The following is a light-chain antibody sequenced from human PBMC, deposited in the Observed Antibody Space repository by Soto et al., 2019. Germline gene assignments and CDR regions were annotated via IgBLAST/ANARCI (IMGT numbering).Light chain of an antibody. CDR3: SSSTSSSTLV. J-gene: IGLJ2*01. V-gene: IGLV2-18*02. CDR1: SSDIGRFNR. Sequence: QSVLTQPPSVSGSPGQSVTISCTGTSSDIGRFNRVSWYQQPPGAAPKLIIYEVSNRPSGVPDRFSGSKSGNTASLTISGLQAEDEADYSCSSSTSSSTLVFGGGTKLTVL. CDR2: EVS.